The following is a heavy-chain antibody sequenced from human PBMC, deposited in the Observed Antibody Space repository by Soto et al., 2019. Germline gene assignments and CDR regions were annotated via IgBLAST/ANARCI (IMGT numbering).Heavy chain of an antibody. CDR1: GGSISSGGNY. CDR3: ARNPGSSWFD. Sequence: QVQLQESGPGLVKPSQTLSLTCTVSGGSISSGGNYWSWIRQHPGKGLEWIGYIYYSGSTYYNPSLKSRATISVATSKNQFPLQLSSVTAADPAVYYCARNPGSSWFDWGQGTLVTVSS. CDR2: IYYSGST. V-gene: IGHV4-31*03. J-gene: IGHJ4*02. D-gene: IGHD6-13*01.